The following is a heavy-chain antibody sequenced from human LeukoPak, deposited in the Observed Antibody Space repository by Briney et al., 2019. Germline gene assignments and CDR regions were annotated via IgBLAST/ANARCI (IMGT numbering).Heavy chain of an antibody. CDR3: ASPYGDYADDAFDI. V-gene: IGHV4-34*01. J-gene: IGHJ3*02. Sequence: SSETLSLTCAVYGGSFSGYYWSWIRQPPGKGLEWIGEINHSGSTNYNPSLKSRVTISVDTSKNQFSLKLSSVTAADTAVYYCASPYGDYADDAFDIWGQGTMVTVSS. D-gene: IGHD4-17*01. CDR2: INHSGST. CDR1: GGSFSGYY.